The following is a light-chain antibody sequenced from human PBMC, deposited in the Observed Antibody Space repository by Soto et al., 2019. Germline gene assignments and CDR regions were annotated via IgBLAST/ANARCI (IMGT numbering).Light chain of an antibody. V-gene: IGLV2-8*01. Sequence: QSSLTQPPFASGTPVQSVTISCTGTRSDVGGYNFVSWYQQHPGKAPKLRIYEVTNRPSEIRDRFSGSKSGNTASLTVSGLPAEDESDDYCTSYAATXNYVVGTGPKVXV. CDR3: TSYAATXNYV. CDR1: RSDVGGYNF. J-gene: IGLJ1*01. CDR2: EVT.